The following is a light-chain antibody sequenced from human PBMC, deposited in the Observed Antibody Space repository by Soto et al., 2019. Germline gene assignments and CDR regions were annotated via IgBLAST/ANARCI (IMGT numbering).Light chain of an antibody. CDR3: QQYNDWPRT. Sequence: EIVMPQSPGTLSVPPGERATLSCRASQSVNSNLAWYQQKPGQSPRLLIYDAATRATDIPARFSGSGSGKKFTLTISGLQSEDFAVYYCQQYNDWPRTFGQGTKVEIK. CDR2: DAA. V-gene: IGKV3-15*01. J-gene: IGKJ1*01. CDR1: QSVNSN.